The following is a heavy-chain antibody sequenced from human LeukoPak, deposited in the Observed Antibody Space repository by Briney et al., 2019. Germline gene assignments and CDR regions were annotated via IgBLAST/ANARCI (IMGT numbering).Heavy chain of an antibody. D-gene: IGHD3-3*01. CDR1: GYIFSSYW. Sequence: SGESLMISCKGSGYIFSSYWIGWVRQLPGKGLEWMGNIYPADSDTTYSPSFQGQVTISADKSISTAYLQWGSLKASDTAMYYCATSSRAWSPTPEVWGQGSLVTVSS. V-gene: IGHV5-51*01. CDR2: IYPADSDT. J-gene: IGHJ4*02. CDR3: ATSSRAWSPTPEV.